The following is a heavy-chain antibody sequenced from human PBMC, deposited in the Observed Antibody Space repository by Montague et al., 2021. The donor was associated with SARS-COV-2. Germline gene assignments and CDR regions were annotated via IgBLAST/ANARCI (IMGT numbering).Heavy chain of an antibody. CDR1: GVSVSSKNYY. V-gene: IGHV4-61*03. J-gene: IGHJ5*02. CDR3: AREVVGVKTNWLDT. Sequence: SETLSLTCSVSGVSVSSKNYYWTWIRRPPGKGLEWIGYIYFNGNTILXXXLEGRVTTSIDTSKNHFSLRLTSVAPADTAVYYCAREVVGVKTNWLDTWVQGTLVTVSS. D-gene: IGHD3-16*01. CDR2: IYFNGNT.